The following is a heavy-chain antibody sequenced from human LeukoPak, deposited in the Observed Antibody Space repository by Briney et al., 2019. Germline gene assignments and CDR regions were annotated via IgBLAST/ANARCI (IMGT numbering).Heavy chain of an antibody. V-gene: IGHV4-59*10. CDR1: GGSFSGYY. D-gene: IGHD4-11*01. J-gene: IGHJ6*03. CDR3: ARGTTKSYYYYYYMDV. Sequence: SETLSLTCAVYGGSFSGYYWSWIRQPAGKGLEWIGRIYSSGSTDYNPSLKSRVTISVDTSKNQFSLKLSSVTAADTAVYYCARGTTKSYYYYYYMDVWGKGTTVTISS. CDR2: IYSSGST.